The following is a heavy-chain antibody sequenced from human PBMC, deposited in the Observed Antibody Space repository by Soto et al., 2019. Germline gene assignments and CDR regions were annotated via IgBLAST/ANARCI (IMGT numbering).Heavy chain of an antibody. CDR2: INAGNGNT. D-gene: IGHD5-12*01. V-gene: IGHV1-3*01. J-gene: IGHJ4*02. CDR3: VGFGGYSGYDSPDS. Sequence: QVQLVQSGAEVKKPGASVKVSCKASGYSFTSYAMYSVRQAPGQRLEWMGWINAGNGNTKYSQKFQGRGTITRDTSAKTVYMELSSLRSEATAVYYCVGFGGYSGYDSPDSCGQGTLVTVSS. CDR1: GYSFTSYA.